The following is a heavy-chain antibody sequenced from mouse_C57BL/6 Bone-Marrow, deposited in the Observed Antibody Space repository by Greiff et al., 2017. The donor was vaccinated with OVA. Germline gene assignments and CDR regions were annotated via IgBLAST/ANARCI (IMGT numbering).Heavy chain of an antibody. CDR1: GFTFSDYY. D-gene: IGHD3-3*01. Sequence: EVKLVESEGGLVQPGSSMKLSCTASGFTFSDYYMAWVRQVPEKGLEWVANINYDGSSTYYLDSLKSRFIISGDNAKNILYLQMSSLKSEDTATYYCARGGWDWYFDVWGTGTTVTVSS. CDR3: ARGGWDWYFDV. CDR2: INYDGSST. V-gene: IGHV5-16*01. J-gene: IGHJ1*03.